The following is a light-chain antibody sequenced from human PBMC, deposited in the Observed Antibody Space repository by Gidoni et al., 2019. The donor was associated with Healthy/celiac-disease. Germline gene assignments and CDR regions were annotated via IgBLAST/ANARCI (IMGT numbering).Light chain of an antibody. Sequence: EIVLTQSPANLSLSPGERATLSCRASQSVSSYLAWYQQKPGQAPRLLIYDASNRATGIPARFSGSGSGTDFTLTICSLEPEDFSVYYCQQRSNSYTFGQGTKLEIK. J-gene: IGKJ2*01. CDR1: QSVSSY. V-gene: IGKV3-11*01. CDR3: QQRSNSYT. CDR2: DAS.